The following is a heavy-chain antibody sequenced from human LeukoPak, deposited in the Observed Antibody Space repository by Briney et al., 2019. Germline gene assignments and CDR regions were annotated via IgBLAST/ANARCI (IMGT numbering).Heavy chain of an antibody. CDR2: INQHGSER. CDR1: GFAFSTYW. Sequence: GGSQRLSCAASGFAFSTYWMTWVRQAPGKGLEWVANINQHGSERYYVDSVKGRFTISRDNAKNSLYVQMNSLRVEDTAVYYCARGGTRRPSPSDFWGQGTLVTVSS. V-gene: IGHV3-7*04. J-gene: IGHJ4*02. D-gene: IGHD1-1*01. CDR3: ARGGTRRPSPSDF.